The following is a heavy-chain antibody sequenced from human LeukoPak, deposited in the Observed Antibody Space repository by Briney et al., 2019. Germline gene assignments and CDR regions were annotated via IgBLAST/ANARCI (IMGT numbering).Heavy chain of an antibody. Sequence: PGGSLRLSCAASGFTFSSYSMNWVRQAPGKGLEWVSSISSSSSYIYYADSVKGRFTISRDNAKNSLYLQMNSLRVEDTAVYYCARDNGVAAAEDYWGQGTLVTVSS. D-gene: IGHD6-13*01. V-gene: IGHV3-21*06. CDR2: ISSSSSYI. CDR1: GFTFSSYS. CDR3: ARDNGVAAAEDY. J-gene: IGHJ4*02.